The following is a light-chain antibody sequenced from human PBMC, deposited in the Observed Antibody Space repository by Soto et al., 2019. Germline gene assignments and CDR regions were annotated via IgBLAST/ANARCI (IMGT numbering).Light chain of an antibody. J-gene: IGKJ1*01. CDR1: QSVSSSY. CDR2: GAS. V-gene: IGKV3-20*01. CDR3: QQYATSPWT. Sequence: EIVLTQSPGTLSLSPVERATLSFRASQSVSSSYLAWYQQKPGQAPRLLIYGASSGATGIPDRFSGSGSGTDFTLTISRLEPEDFILYYCQQYATSPWTFGQGTKVDIK.